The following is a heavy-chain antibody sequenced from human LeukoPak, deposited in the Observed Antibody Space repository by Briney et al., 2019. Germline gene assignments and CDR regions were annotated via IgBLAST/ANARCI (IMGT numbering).Heavy chain of an antibody. Sequence: PSETLSLTYTVSGASISSYYWSWIRQPPGKGLEWIGYIFYSGSTNYNPSLKSRVTMSVDPSKNQFSLKLSSVTAADTAVYYCARSNARGTIDSWGQGTLVAVSS. J-gene: IGHJ4*02. V-gene: IGHV4-59*08. CDR3: ARSNARGTIDS. CDR2: IFYSGST. D-gene: IGHD3-16*01. CDR1: GASISSYY.